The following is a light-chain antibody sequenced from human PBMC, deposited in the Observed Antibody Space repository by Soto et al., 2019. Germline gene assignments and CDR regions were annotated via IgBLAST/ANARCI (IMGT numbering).Light chain of an antibody. CDR2: GAS. V-gene: IGKV3-20*01. J-gene: IGKJ4*01. Sequence: IVLTQSPGTLSLSPGERATLSCMASQSVSSSYLAWYQQKPGQAPRLLIYGASSRATGIPDRFSGSGSGTDFTLTISRLEPEDFAVYYCQQYGSSSLTFGGGTKVDIK. CDR1: QSVSSSY. CDR3: QQYGSSSLT.